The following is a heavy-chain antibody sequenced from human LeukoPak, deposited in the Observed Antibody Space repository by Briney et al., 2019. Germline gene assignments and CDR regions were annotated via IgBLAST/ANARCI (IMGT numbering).Heavy chain of an antibody. CDR1: GYTFTSYD. CDR2: MNPNSGNT. CDR3: ARYPRMVRGVRASYGMDV. D-gene: IGHD3-10*01. J-gene: IGHJ6*02. Sequence: GASVKVSCKASGYTFTSYDINWVRQATGQGLGWMGWMNPNSGNTGYAQKFQGRVTMTRNTSISTAYMELSSLRSEDTAVYYCARYPRMVRGVRASYGMDVWGQGTTVTVSS. V-gene: IGHV1-8*01.